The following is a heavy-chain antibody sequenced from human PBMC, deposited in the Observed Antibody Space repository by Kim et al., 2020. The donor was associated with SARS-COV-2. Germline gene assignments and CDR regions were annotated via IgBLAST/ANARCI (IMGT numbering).Heavy chain of an antibody. V-gene: IGHV1-18*01. CDR3: VRDVAVAGDGLDV. CDR1: GYTFSSYG. Sequence: ASVKVSCKASGYTFSSYGISWVRQAPGQGLEWMGWICVNFENRKSAQKFQGRVSMTTDTSTGTAYMELRSLRFDDTAVYYCVRDVAVAGDGLDVWGQGTTVTVSS. J-gene: IGHJ6*02. CDR2: ICVNFENR. D-gene: IGHD6-19*01.